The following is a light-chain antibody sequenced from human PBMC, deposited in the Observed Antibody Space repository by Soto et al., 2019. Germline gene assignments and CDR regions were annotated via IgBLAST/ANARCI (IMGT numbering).Light chain of an antibody. Sequence: DIPLTQSPPTLSASVGDRVTITCRASQSIRYYLAWYQQMPGKAPKLLIYGASSLQSVVPSRFSGSGSGTAFTLTISSLQPDDFATYFCQHHNSYSQTFGQGTKVEIK. V-gene: IGKV1-5*01. J-gene: IGKJ1*01. CDR2: GAS. CDR3: QHHNSYSQT. CDR1: QSIRYY.